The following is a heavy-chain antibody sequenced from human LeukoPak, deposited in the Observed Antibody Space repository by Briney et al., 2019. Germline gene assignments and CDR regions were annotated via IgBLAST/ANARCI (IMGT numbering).Heavy chain of an antibody. CDR2: ISSRSSTI. Sequence: GGSLRLSCAASGFTFSSYEMNWVRQAPGKGLEWVSYISSRSSTIYYADSVKGRFTISRDNAKNSLYLQRNSLRAEDTAVYYCAREQGAIEYWGQRTLVSVSS. CDR3: AREQGAIEY. V-gene: IGHV3-48*03. CDR1: GFTFSSYE. D-gene: IGHD1-26*01. J-gene: IGHJ4*02.